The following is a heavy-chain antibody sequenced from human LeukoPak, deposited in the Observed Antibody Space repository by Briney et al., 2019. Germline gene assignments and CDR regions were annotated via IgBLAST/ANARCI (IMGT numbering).Heavy chain of an antibody. CDR1: GGSISTYY. D-gene: IGHD6-19*01. CDR2: IYYSGST. CDR3: ARSERYSSGWYFYFDY. V-gene: IGHV4-59*01. J-gene: IGHJ4*02. Sequence: SETLSLTCTVSGGSISTYYWSWIRQPPGKGLEWIGYIYYSGSTNYNPSLKSRVTISIDTSKNQFSLNLSPVTAADTAVYYCARSERYSSGWYFYFDYWGQGTLVTVSS.